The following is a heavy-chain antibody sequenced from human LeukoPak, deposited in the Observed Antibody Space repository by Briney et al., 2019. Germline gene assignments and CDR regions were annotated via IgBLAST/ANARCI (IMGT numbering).Heavy chain of an antibody. CDR2: ISGYNGNT. CDR1: GYTFTSYG. Sequence: ASVKVSCKASGYTFTSYGINWVRQAPGQGLEWMGWISGYNGNTNYAQKFQGRVTMTTDTSASTVYMELRTLRSDDTAVYYCVGAPPGVSGSPSWYWGQGTLVTVSS. CDR3: VGAPPGVSGSPSWY. J-gene: IGHJ4*02. D-gene: IGHD3-10*01. V-gene: IGHV1-18*01.